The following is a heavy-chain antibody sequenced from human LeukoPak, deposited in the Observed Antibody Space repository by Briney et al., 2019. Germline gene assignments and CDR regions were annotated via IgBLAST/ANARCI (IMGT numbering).Heavy chain of an antibody. CDR1: GFTVSSNY. CDR2: IYSGGSA. V-gene: IGHV3-53*04. J-gene: IGHJ4*02. D-gene: IGHD4-17*01. Sequence: GGSLRLSCAASGFTVSSNYMSWVRQAPRKGLEWVSVIYSGGSAYYADSVKGRFTISRHNSKNTLYLQMNSLRAEDTAVYYCARDGAFGEFDYWGQGTLVTVSS. CDR3: ARDGAFGEFDY.